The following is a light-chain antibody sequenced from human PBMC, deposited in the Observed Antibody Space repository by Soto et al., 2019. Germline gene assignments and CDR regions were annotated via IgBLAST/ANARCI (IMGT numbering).Light chain of an antibody. V-gene: IGLV2-14*01. CDR3: SSYTSSSIDYV. CDR1: SSDVGGYNY. J-gene: IGLJ1*01. Sequence: QSALTQPASVSGSPGQSITISCTGTSSDVGGYNYVSWYQQHPGKAPKLMIYEVSNRPSGVSNRFSGSKSGNTPPLTISGLQAEDEADYYCSSYTSSSIDYVFGTGTKLTVL. CDR2: EVS.